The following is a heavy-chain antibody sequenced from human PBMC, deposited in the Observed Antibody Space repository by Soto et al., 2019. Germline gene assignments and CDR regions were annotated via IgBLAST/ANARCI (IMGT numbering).Heavy chain of an antibody. CDR3: ARDRPHYYGSGSYCDY. Sequence: GGSLRLSCAASGFTFSSYAMHWVRQAPGKGLEWVAVISYDGSNKYYADSVKGRFTISRDNSKNTLYLQMNSLRAEDTAVYYCARDRPHYYGSGSYCDYWGQGTLVTVSS. D-gene: IGHD3-10*01. CDR1: GFTFSSYA. CDR2: ISYDGSNK. V-gene: IGHV3-30-3*01. J-gene: IGHJ4*02.